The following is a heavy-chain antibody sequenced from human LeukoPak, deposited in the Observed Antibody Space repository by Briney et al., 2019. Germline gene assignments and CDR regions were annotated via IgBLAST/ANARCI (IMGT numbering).Heavy chain of an antibody. CDR3: ARDIHSSGWYKIVDAFDI. CDR1: GFTFSSYS. J-gene: IGHJ3*02. CDR2: ISSSSSCI. Sequence: PGGSLRLSCAASGFTFSSYSMNWVRQAPGKGLEWVSSISSSSSCIYYADSVKGRFTISRDNAKNSPYLQMNSLRAEDTAVYYCARDIHSSGWYKIVDAFDIWGQGTMVTVSS. D-gene: IGHD6-19*01. V-gene: IGHV3-21*01.